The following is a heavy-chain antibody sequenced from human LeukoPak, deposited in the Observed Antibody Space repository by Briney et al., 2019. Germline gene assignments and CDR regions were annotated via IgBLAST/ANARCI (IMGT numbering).Heavy chain of an antibody. CDR3: ARGVEPLAANTLAY. Sequence: GGSLRLSCAGSGFTVITNDMTWVRQAPGKGIEWVSVLYSDGNTKYADSGQGRFTISRDNSKNTLYLEMNSLSPDDTAVYYCARGVEPLAANTLAYWGQGTLVTVSS. CDR2: LYSDGNT. J-gene: IGHJ4*02. CDR1: GFTVITND. D-gene: IGHD1-14*01. V-gene: IGHV3-53*01.